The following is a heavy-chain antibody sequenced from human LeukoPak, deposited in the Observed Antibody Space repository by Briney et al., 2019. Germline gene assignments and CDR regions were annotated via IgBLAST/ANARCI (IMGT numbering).Heavy chain of an antibody. Sequence: PGGSLRLSCAVSEISITTTYMSWVRQAPGKGLESVALIYSGGGTSYGDSVKGRFTISKDNSQNSLYLQMDSLTAEDTAMYYCATVGVSVPGRRAAFEFWGQGTLAIVSS. J-gene: IGHJ4*02. CDR1: EISITTTY. CDR3: ATVGVSVPGRRAAFEF. D-gene: IGHD3-10*02. V-gene: IGHV3-53*01. CDR2: IYSGGGT.